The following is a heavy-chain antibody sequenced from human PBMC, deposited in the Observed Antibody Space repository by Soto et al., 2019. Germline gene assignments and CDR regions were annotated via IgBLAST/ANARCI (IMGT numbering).Heavy chain of an antibody. D-gene: IGHD3-3*01. V-gene: IGHV4-39*01. Sequence: PSETLSLTCTVSGGSISSSSYYWGWIRQPPGKGLEWIGSIYYSGSTYYNPSLKSRVTISVDTSKNQFSLKLSSVTAADTAVYYCARLLSSLPLITIFGVGPALFDYWGQGTLVTVSS. CDR1: GGSISSSSYY. CDR3: ARLLSSLPLITIFGVGPALFDY. J-gene: IGHJ4*02. CDR2: IYYSGST.